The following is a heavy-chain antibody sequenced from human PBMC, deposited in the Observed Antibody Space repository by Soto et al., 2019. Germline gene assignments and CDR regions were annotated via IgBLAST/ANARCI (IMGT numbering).Heavy chain of an antibody. CDR1: GFSFTNYW. J-gene: IGHJ4*02. CDR2: VFPGNSDP. CDR3: ARQSGNYSPLGYFDS. V-gene: IGHV5-51*01. D-gene: IGHD1-26*01. Sequence: PGESLKISCTGSGFSFTNYWIGWVRQMPGKGLEWMGIVFPGNSDPRYGPSFQGQVTISVDKSVNTAYMQWTSLEASDTAMYFCARQSGNYSPLGYFDSWGQGTMVTVSS.